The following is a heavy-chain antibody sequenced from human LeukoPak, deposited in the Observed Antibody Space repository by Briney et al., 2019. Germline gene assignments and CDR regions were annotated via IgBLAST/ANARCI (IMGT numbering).Heavy chain of an antibody. CDR1: GFIFSSFG. D-gene: IGHD1-26*01. CDR2: ISHDGNDK. Sequence: GGSLRLSCAASGFIFSSFGMHWVRQAPGKGLEWVAFISHDGNDKYYADSVKGRFTISRDNSKDTLFLQIYSLRIEDTAVYYCARDLAGGLDYWGQGTLVTVSS. CDR3: ARDLAGGLDY. J-gene: IGHJ4*02. V-gene: IGHV3-30*19.